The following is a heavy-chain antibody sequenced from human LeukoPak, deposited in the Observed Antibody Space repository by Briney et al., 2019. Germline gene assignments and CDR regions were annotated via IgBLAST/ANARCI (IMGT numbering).Heavy chain of an antibody. Sequence: ASVKVSCKASGYTFTSYGISWVRQAPGQGLEWMGWISAYNGNTNYAQKLQGRVTMTTDTSTSIGYMELRGLGFDDSAVYYCARDAAAARVDIWGQGTMVTVSS. D-gene: IGHD6-13*01. CDR3: ARDAAAARVDI. V-gene: IGHV1-18*01. CDR1: GYTFTSYG. CDR2: ISAYNGNT. J-gene: IGHJ3*02.